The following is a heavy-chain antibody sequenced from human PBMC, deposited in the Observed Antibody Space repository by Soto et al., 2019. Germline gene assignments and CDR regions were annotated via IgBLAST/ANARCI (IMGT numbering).Heavy chain of an antibody. CDR1: GYTFTSYG. J-gene: IGHJ4*02. V-gene: IGHV1-18*01. CDR2: ISAYNGNT. D-gene: IGHD2-15*01. Sequence: QVQLVQSGAEVKKPGASVKVSCKASGYTFTSYGISWVRQAPGQGLEWMGWISAYNGNTNYAQKLQGRVTMTTDTSTSTGYMELRSLRSDDTAVYYCARDYCSGGSCYSYDYWGQGTLVTVSS. CDR3: ARDYCSGGSCYSYDY.